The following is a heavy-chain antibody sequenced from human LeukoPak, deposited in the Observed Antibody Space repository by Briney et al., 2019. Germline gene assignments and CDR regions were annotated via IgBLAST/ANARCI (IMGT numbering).Heavy chain of an antibody. CDR2: SSGSGGST. CDR3: AKGYSDISGFNWFDP. D-gene: IGHD3-22*01. CDR1: GFTFSSYA. J-gene: IGHJ5*02. Sequence: GGSLRLSCAASGFTFSSYAMSWVRQAPGKGLEWVSGSSGSGGSTYYAGSVKGRFTISRDNSKNTLYLQMNSLRAEDTAVYYCAKGYSDISGFNWFDPWGQGTLVTVSS. V-gene: IGHV3-23*01.